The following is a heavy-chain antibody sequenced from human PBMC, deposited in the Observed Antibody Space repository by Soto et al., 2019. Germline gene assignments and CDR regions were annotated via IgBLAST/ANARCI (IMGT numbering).Heavy chain of an antibody. CDR1: GGTFSSYA. D-gene: IGHD6-13*01. J-gene: IGHJ3*02. CDR2: IIPIFGTA. Sequence: SVKVSCKASGGTFSSYAISWVRQAPGQGLEWMGGIIPIFGTANYAQKFQGRVTITADESTSTAYMELSSLRSEDTAVYYCERDSIAAAGALAFDIWGQGTMVTVSS. V-gene: IGHV1-69*13. CDR3: ERDSIAAAGALAFDI.